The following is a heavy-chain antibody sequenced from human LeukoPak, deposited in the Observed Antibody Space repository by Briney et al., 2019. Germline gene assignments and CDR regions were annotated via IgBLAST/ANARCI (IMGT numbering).Heavy chain of an antibody. J-gene: IGHJ4*02. CDR2: ISSSSSYI. CDR3: ARAPYYYDSSGYQSIDY. V-gene: IGHV3-21*01. Sequence: GGSLRLSCAASGFTLSSYSMNWVRQAPGKGLEWVSSISSSSSYIYYADSVKGRFTISRDNAKNSLYLQMNGLRAEDTAVYYCARAPYYYDSSGYQSIDYWGQGTLVTVSS. CDR1: GFTLSSYS. D-gene: IGHD3-22*01.